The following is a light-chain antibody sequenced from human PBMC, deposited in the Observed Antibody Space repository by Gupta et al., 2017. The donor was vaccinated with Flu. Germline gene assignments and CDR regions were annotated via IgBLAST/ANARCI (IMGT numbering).Light chain of an antibody. CDR2: AAS. J-gene: IGKJ4*01. CDR3: QQAASFPLT. V-gene: IGKV1-12*01. CDR1: QGIGGS. Sequence: GCRVTITCRGSQGIGGSLAWFQQKPGKAPNPLIYAASSLQSGVPSRFSGSGSGTDFTLTISSLQPEDFATYYCQQAASFPLTFGGGTKVEIK.